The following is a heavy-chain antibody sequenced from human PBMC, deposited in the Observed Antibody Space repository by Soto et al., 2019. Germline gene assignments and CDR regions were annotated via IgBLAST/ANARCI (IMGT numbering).Heavy chain of an antibody. CDR3: AKYPNVISPSFDY. J-gene: IGHJ4*02. CDR1: GFTFSSYA. CDR2: ISGSGGTT. Sequence: GVSLRLSCVASGFTFSSYALNWVRQAPGRGLEWVSAISGSGGTTYYADSVKGRFTISRDNSKNTLFLQMNSLRAEDAAIYSCAKYPNVISPSFDYWGQGSLVTASS. V-gene: IGHV3-23*01. D-gene: IGHD3-10*01.